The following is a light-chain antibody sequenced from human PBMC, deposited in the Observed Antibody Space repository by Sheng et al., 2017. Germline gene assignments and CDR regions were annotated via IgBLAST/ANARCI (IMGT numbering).Light chain of an antibody. CDR3: QQYYDQPPLT. V-gene: IGKV1-5*03. CDR1: QSISRW. CDR2: KAS. J-gene: IGKJ4*02. Sequence: DIQMTQSPSTLSASVGDRVTITCRASQSISRWLAWYQQKPGKAPKLLIYKASRLESGVPSRFSASTSGTEFTLTISGLQPEDFAAYYCQQYYDQPPLTFGGGTKVEI.